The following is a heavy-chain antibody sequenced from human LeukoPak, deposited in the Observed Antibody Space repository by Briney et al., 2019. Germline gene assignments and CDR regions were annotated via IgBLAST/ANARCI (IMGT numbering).Heavy chain of an antibody. V-gene: IGHV3-66*02. Sequence: GRSLRPACAASGFTVSSNYMSWVRQAPGEGLEWVSVIYSGGSTYYADPVKGRFTTSRDNSQNTLYIQMNCLRAEDTAVYYCARGLGSGWQFGAFDTCGQGATVTVSS. CDR1: GFTVSSNY. CDR2: IYSGGST. CDR3: ARGLGSGWQFGAFDT. J-gene: IGHJ3*02. D-gene: IGHD6-19*01.